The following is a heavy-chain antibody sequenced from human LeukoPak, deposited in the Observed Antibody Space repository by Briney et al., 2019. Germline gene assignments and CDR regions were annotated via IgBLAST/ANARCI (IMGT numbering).Heavy chain of an antibody. V-gene: IGHV4-61*02. J-gene: IGHJ6*02. D-gene: IGHD4-17*01. Sequence: SQTLSLTCTVSGGSISSGSYYWSWIRQPAGKGLEWIGRIYTSGSTNYNPSLKSRVTISVDTSKSQFSLKLSSVTAADTAVYYCARGGRTTWRGMDVWGQGTTVTVSS. CDR2: IYTSGST. CDR3: ARGGRTTWRGMDV. CDR1: GGSISSGSYY.